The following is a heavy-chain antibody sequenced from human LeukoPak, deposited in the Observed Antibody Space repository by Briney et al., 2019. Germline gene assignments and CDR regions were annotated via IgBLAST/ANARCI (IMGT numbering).Heavy chain of an antibody. J-gene: IGHJ4*02. CDR3: ARDPTITMVRGVKGRNFDY. V-gene: IGHV4-59*01. D-gene: IGHD3-10*01. Sequence: PSETLSLTCTVSGGSISSYYWSWIRQPPGKGLEWIGYIYYSGSTNYNPSLKSRVTISVDTSKNQFSLKLSSVTAADTAVYYCARDPTITMVRGVKGRNFDYWGQGTLVTVSS. CDR2: IYYSGST. CDR1: GGSISSYY.